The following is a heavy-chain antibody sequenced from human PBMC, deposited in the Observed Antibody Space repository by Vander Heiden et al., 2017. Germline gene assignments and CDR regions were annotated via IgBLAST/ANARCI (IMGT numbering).Heavy chain of an antibody. CDR1: GFTFTNYW. CDR3: TRGGARYGTSADPVFDS. V-gene: IGHV3-74*01. CDR2: IDSDGSNT. D-gene: IGHD1-1*01. Sequence: EVQLVESGGGLIQPGGSLRLSCAASGFTFTNYWMHWVRQAPGKGLVWVSHIDSDGSNTNYADSVKGRFTISRDNAKNTLYLQMNSLRAEDTAVYYCTRGGARYGTSADPVFDSWGQGTLVTVSS. J-gene: IGHJ4*02.